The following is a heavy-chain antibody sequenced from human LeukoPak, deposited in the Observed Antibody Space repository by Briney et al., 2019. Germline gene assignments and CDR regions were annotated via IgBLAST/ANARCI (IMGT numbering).Heavy chain of an antibody. CDR2: FDPKDGET. V-gene: IGHV1-24*01. Sequence: ASVKVSCKVSGYTLTELSMHWVRQAPGKGPEWVRGFDPKDGETIDTQKFQGRVTITEDTSTDTAYMELSSLTSEYTAVYYCATGAGIAARRYYYYYMDVWGKGTTVTVSS. J-gene: IGHJ6*03. CDR1: GYTLTELS. D-gene: IGHD6-6*01. CDR3: ATGAGIAARRYYYYYMDV.